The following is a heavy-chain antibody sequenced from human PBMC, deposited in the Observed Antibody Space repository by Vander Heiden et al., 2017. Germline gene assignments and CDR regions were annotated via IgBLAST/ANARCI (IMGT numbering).Heavy chain of an antibody. D-gene: IGHD3-22*01. J-gene: IGHJ4*02. CDR3: AKDRDEAYYDSSGYPDY. CDR1: GFTFSSYA. Sequence: EVQLLESGGGLVQPGGSMRLSCAASGFTFSSYAMRWVRQAPGKELEWGSAISGSGGSTYYADSVKGRFTISRDNSKNTLYLQMNSLRAEDTAVYYCAKDRDEAYYDSSGYPDYWGQGTLVTVSS. V-gene: IGHV3-23*01. CDR2: ISGSGGST.